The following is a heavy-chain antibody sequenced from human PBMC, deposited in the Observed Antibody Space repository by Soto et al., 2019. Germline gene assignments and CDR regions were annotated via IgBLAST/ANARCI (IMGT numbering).Heavy chain of an antibody. CDR2: ISAYNGNT. V-gene: IGHV1-18*01. CDR3: ARPVYDFWSGYPDAFDI. D-gene: IGHD3-3*01. J-gene: IGHJ3*02. CDR1: GYTLTSYG. Sequence: QVQLVQSGAEVKKPGASVKVSCKASGYTLTSYGISWVRQAPGQGLEWMGWISAYNGNTNYAQKLQGRVTMTTDTSTSTAYMELRSLRSDDTAVYYCARPVYDFWSGYPDAFDIWGQGTMVTVSS.